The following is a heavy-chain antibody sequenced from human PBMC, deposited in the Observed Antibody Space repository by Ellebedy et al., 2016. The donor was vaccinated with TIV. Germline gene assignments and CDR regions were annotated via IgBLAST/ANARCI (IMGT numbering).Heavy chain of an antibody. J-gene: IGHJ4*02. CDR1: GFTFSNNA. CDR3: AKGRGGGTDSSAPRYYFDS. Sequence: PGGSLRLSCAAPGFTFSNNATSCVRLVPGKGPEWVSAISDSGSTTYYADSVKGRFTISRDNSKNTLYLQMNSLRAEDTAVYYCAKGRGGGTDSSAPRYYFDSWGLGTLVTVSS. CDR2: ISDSGSTT. D-gene: IGHD6-19*01. V-gene: IGHV3-23*01.